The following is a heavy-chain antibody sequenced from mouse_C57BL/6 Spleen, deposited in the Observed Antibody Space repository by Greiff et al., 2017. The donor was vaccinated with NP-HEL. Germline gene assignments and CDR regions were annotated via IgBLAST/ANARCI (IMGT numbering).Heavy chain of an antibody. CDR3: TRGDDGYYWYFDV. D-gene: IGHD2-3*01. CDR1: GFTFSDAW. CDR2: IRNKANNHAT. Sequence: EVQGVESGGGLVQPGGSMKLSCAASGFTFSDAWMDWVRQSPEKGLEWVAEIRNKANNHATYYAESVKGRFTISRDDSKSSVYLQMNSLRAEDTGIYYCTRGDDGYYWYFDVWGTGTTVTVSS. J-gene: IGHJ1*03. V-gene: IGHV6-6*01.